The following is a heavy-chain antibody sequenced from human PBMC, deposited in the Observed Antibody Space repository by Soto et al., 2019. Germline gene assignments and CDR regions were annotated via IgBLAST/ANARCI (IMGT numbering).Heavy chain of an antibody. J-gene: IGHJ4*02. CDR2: IIPIFGTA. CDR1: GGTFSSYA. D-gene: IGHD2-8*01. V-gene: IGHV1-69*13. CDR3: ARARYCTNGVCPPGPY. Sequence: SVKVSCKASGGTFSSYAISWVRQAPGQGLEWMGGIIPIFGTANYAQKFQGRVTITADESTSTAYMELSSLRSEDTAVYYCARARYCTNGVCPPGPYWGQGTLVTVSS.